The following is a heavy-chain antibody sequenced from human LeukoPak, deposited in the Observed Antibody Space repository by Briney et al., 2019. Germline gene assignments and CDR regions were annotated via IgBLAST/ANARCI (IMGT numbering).Heavy chain of an antibody. D-gene: IGHD2-2*02. J-gene: IGHJ4*02. CDR3: ARADSVVPAAILGYFDY. Sequence: SETLSLTCTVSGGSISSGGYYWSWIRQPPGKGLEWIGYIYHSGSTYYNPSLKSRVTISVDRSKNQFSLKLSSVTAADTAVYYCARADSVVPAAILGYFDYWGQGTLVTVSS. CDR1: GGSISSGGYY. V-gene: IGHV4-30-2*01. CDR2: IYHSGST.